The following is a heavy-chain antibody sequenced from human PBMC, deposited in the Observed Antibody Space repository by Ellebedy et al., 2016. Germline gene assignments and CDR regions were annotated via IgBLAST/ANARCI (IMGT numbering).Heavy chain of an antibody. V-gene: IGHV4-34*01. CDR1: GGSFSGYY. CDR3: ARRRGATVTREDFDY. Sequence: SETLSLTXAVYGGSFSGYYWSWIRQPPGKGLEWIGEINHSGSTNYNPSLKSRVTISVDTSKNQFSLKLSSVTAADTAVYYCARRRGATVTREDFDYWGQGTLVTVSS. CDR2: INHSGST. D-gene: IGHD4-11*01. J-gene: IGHJ4*02.